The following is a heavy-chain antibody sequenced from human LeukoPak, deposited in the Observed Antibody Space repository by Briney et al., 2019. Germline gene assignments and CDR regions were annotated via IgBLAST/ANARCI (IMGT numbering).Heavy chain of an antibody. Sequence: GASVKVSCKASGDTFTGYYMHWVRPAPGQGVEWMGWINPNIGGTNYAQTFQGRVTMNRDTSISTAYMELSRLRSDDTAVYYCAASRITMIVVVTPDYWGQGTLVTVSS. CDR2: INPNIGGT. CDR3: AASRITMIVVVTPDY. J-gene: IGHJ4*02. CDR1: GDTFTGYY. V-gene: IGHV1-2*02. D-gene: IGHD3-22*01.